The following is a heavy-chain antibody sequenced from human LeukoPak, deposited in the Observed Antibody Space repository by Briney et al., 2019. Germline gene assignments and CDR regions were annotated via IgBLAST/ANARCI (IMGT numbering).Heavy chain of an antibody. CDR2: ILPIFDTG. Sequence: ASVKVSCKASGYTFTSYDISWVRQAPGQGLEWMGGILPIFDTGNYAQKFQGRVTVTADASTSTAYMELSSLRSEDTAVYYCARSNYGGHSGVWFDPWGQGTLVTVSS. CDR3: ARSNYGGHSGVWFDP. CDR1: GYTFTSYD. D-gene: IGHD4-23*01. V-gene: IGHV1-69*13. J-gene: IGHJ5*02.